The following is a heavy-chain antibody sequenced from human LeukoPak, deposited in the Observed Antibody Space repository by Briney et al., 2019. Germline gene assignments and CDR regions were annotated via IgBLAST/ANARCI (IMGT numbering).Heavy chain of an antibody. CDR2: IYSGGTT. CDR1: GFTVSSNY. J-gene: IGHJ4*02. D-gene: IGHD3-22*01. CDR3: AKADSSGYFLGEYFDY. V-gene: IGHV3-66*01. Sequence: PGGSPRLSCVASGFTVSSNYMSWVRQAPGKGLEWVSVIYSGGTTYYADSVKGRFTISRDNSKNTLYLQMNSLRAEDSALYYCAKADSSGYFLGEYFDYWGQGTLVTVSS.